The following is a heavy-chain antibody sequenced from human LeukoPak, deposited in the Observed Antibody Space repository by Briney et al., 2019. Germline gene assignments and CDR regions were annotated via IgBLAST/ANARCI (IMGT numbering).Heavy chain of an antibody. Sequence: GGSLRLSXAASGFTFSSYAMSWVRQAPGKGLEWVSAISGSGGSTYYADSVKGRFTISRDNSKNTLYLQMNSLRAEDTAVYYCAKRRELSTFNDYWGQGTLVTVSS. D-gene: IGHD1-26*01. V-gene: IGHV3-23*01. J-gene: IGHJ4*02. CDR3: AKRRELSTFNDY. CDR2: ISGSGGST. CDR1: GFTFSSYA.